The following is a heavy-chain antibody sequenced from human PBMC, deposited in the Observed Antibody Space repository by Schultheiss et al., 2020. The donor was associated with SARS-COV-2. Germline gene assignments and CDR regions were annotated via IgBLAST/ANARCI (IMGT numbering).Heavy chain of an antibody. CDR3: AREVYAPYYYYAMDF. CDR1: GFSLSTSGMC. D-gene: IGHD2-8*01. J-gene: IGHJ6*02. CDR2: INHSGST. Sequence: SGPTLVKPTQTLTLTCTFSGFSLSTSGMCVSWIRQPPGKGLEWIGEINHSGSTNYNPSLKSRVTISVDTSKNQFSLKLSSVTAADTAVYYCAREVYAPYYYYAMDFWGQGTTVTVSS. V-gene: IGHV4-61*08.